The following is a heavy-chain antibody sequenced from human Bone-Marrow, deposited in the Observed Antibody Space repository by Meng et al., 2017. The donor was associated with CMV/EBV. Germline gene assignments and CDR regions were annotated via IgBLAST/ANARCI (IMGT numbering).Heavy chain of an antibody. CDR3: AKSMVRGVNEFDY. J-gene: IGHJ4*02. D-gene: IGHD3-10*01. CDR1: GFTFSSYA. Sequence: GGSLRLSCAASGFTFSSYAMSWVRQAPGKGLEWVSFIYSGGSSTYYADSVKGRFTISRDNSKNTLYLQMNSLRAEDTAVYYCAKSMVRGVNEFDYWGQGTLVTVSS. V-gene: IGHV3-23*03. CDR2: IYSGGSST.